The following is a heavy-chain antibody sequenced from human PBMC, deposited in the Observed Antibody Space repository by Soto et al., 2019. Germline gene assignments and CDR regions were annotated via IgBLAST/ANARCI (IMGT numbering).Heavy chain of an antibody. CDR3: AASIVAATYYYYGMDV. CDR1: GFTFTSSA. D-gene: IGHD1-26*01. CDR2: IVVGSGNT. J-gene: IGHJ6*02. V-gene: IGHV1-58*01. Sequence: ASVKVSCKASGFTFTSSAVQWVRQARGQRLEWIGWIVVGSGNTNYAQKFQERVTITRDMSTSTAYMELSSLRSEDTAVYYCAASIVAATYYYYGMDVWGQGTTVTVSS.